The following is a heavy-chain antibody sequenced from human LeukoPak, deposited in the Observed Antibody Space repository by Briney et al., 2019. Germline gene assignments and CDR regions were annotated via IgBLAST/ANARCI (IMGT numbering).Heavy chain of an antibody. V-gene: IGHV3-64*01. CDR2: ISSNGGST. CDR3: ARHLDLDGAFDI. Sequence: GGSLRLSCAASGFTFSSHAMLWVRQAPGKGLEYVSAISSNGGSTYYANSVKGRFTISRDNSKNTLYLQMGSLRAEDMAVYYCARHLDLDGAFDIWGQGTMVTVSS. CDR1: GFTFSSHA. J-gene: IGHJ3*02. D-gene: IGHD3-3*01.